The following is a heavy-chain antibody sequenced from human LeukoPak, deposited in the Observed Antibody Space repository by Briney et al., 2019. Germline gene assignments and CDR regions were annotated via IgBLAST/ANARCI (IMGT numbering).Heavy chain of an antibody. CDR3: ARSPLSAAGPFDY. Sequence: ASVKVSCKTSGYSFTNYAISWARQAPGQGLEWMGWINGYNGNTGNTNYAQKLQGRVTMTTDTSTSTAYMELRSLRSDDTAVYYCARSPLSAAGPFDYWGQGTLVTVSS. V-gene: IGHV1-18*01. J-gene: IGHJ4*02. CDR1: GYSFTNYA. D-gene: IGHD6-13*01. CDR2: INGYNGNTGNT.